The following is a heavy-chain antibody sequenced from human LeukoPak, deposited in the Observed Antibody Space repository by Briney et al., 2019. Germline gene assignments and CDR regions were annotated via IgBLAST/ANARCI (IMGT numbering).Heavy chain of an antibody. CDR2: SSGTGGST. Sequence: GGSLRLSCAPSGFSFNGYSLSWLPQAREGGLEWVSASSGTGGSTFYAASVKGRFTISRDNSRNTLYLQMNRRRAEDTALYYWAKDEQGFGMQTTGWGQGTLVTVSS. CDR3: AKDEQGFGMQTTG. CDR1: GFSFNGYS. J-gene: IGHJ4*02. D-gene: IGHD1-1*01. V-gene: IGHV3-23*01.